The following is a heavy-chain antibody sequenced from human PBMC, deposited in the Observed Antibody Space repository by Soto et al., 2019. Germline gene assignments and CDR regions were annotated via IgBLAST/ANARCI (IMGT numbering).Heavy chain of an antibody. V-gene: IGHV1-24*01. CDR2: FDPEDGET. J-gene: IGHJ5*02. CDR1: GYTLTELS. CDR3: ATAGYSSGWSPGNNWFDP. Sequence: QVQLVQSGAEVKKPGASVKVSCKVSGYTLTELSMHWVRQDPGKGLEWMGGFDPEDGETIYAQKFQGRVTMTEDTSTDTAYMELSSLRSEDTAVYYCATAGYSSGWSPGNNWFDPWGQGTLVTVSS. D-gene: IGHD6-19*01.